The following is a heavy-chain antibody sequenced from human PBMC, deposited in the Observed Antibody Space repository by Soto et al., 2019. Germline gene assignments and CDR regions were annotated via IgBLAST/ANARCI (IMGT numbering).Heavy chain of an antibody. D-gene: IGHD3-16*01. V-gene: IGHV1-69*01. Sequence: QVHLLLQSGAEVKKHGSSVKVSCKASVGTPSNSAISWVRQAHGQGLEWLGGIIPVFGLVKYAQNFQGRVTITADESTNTAYRDLISLRAEDTAMYYCAGGLILGVGSRAYYGMDVWGQGTTVTVS. CDR1: VGTPSNSA. CDR2: IIPVFGLV. CDR3: AGGLILGVGSRAYYGMDV. J-gene: IGHJ6*02.